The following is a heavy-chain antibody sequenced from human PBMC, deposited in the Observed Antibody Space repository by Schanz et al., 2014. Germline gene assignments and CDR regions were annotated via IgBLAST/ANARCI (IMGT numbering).Heavy chain of an antibody. Sequence: EAQVLESGEGLVEAGGSLRLSCAASGFTFSSYYMSWIRQAPGKGLEWVSRMIGSGSSVFYADSVKGRFTISRDNLKNTVYLQMNSLRAGDTAVYCCASPPISVAGRLADYWGQGTLVTVSS. CDR3: ASPPISVAGRLADY. D-gene: IGHD6-19*01. CDR2: MIGSGSSV. CDR1: GFTFSSYY. J-gene: IGHJ4*02. V-gene: IGHV3-23*01.